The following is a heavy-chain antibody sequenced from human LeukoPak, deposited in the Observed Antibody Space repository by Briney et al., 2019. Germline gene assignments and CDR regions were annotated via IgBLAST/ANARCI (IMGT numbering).Heavy chain of an antibody. CDR1: GYTFSTFG. J-gene: IGHJ4*02. CDR2: ITSNNGTT. Sequence: ASVKVSCKASGYTFSTFGITWVRQAPGQGLEWMGWITSNNGTTNYAQKLQGRVTMTTHTSTSTAYMELRSLRSDDTAVYYCARVLLYSGTFPGDFDYWGQGTLVTVSS. V-gene: IGHV1-18*01. CDR3: ARVLLYSGTFPGDFDY. D-gene: IGHD1-26*01.